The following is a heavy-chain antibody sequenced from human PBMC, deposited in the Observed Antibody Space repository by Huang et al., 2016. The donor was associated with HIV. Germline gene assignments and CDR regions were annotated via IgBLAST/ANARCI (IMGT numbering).Heavy chain of an antibody. D-gene: IGHD2-8*01. V-gene: IGHV1-69*01. CDR1: GGTFNSYA. CDR2: LIPILGKP. Sequence: QVQLVQSGAEVKKPGSSVKVSCKVSGGTFNSYAITGVGQAPGQGLAGLGGLIPILGKPNYGQQCQGRVRITADDSTNTVYMELNSLRSEDAAVYYCARDAGEYGDYYYGMDVWGQGTTVIVSS. J-gene: IGHJ6*02. CDR3: ARDAGEYGDYYYGMDV.